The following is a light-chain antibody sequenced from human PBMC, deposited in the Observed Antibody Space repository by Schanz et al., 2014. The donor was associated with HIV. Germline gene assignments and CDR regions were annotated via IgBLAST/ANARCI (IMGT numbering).Light chain of an antibody. CDR3: QQYSDWPPST. Sequence: EIVMTQSPATLYVSPGEGATLSCRASQSISNNLAWYQNKPGQAPRLLIYGAFTRATGIPVRFSGRGSGTEFTLTISGLQSEDFALYYCQQYSDWPPSTFGQGTKVEIK. J-gene: IGKJ2*01. V-gene: IGKV3-15*01. CDR1: QSISNN. CDR2: GAF.